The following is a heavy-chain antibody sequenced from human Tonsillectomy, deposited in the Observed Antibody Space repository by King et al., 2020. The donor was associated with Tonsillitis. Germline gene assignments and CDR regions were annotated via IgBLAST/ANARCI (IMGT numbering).Heavy chain of an antibody. V-gene: IGHV1-2*02. D-gene: IGHD3-3*01. CDR2: ITPNSGGT. CDR3: ARTRGVVPWEPFDL. J-gene: IGHJ4*02. CDR1: GYTFTGHY. Sequence: QLVQSGAEVKKPGASVKVSCKASGYTFTGHYIHWVRQAPGQGLEWMGWITPNSGGTNYAQNFQGRVTLTRDTSIRTVYMELSRLTSDDTAVYFCARTRGVVPWEPFDLWAQGTLVTVSS.